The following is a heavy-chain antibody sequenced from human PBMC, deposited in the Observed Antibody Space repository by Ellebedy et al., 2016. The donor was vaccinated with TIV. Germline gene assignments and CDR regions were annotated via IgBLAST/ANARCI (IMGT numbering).Heavy chain of an antibody. D-gene: IGHD1-14*01. J-gene: IGHJ4*02. Sequence: PGGSLRLSCAASGFTFSSYDMHWVRQGSGNGLEWVSSIGAAGDTYYAGFVKGRVAISRENAKNSLYLQLNNVRVGETAVYYCARATAGFDYWGQGTLVTVSS. CDR3: ARATAGFDY. CDR1: GFTFSSYD. CDR2: IGAAGDT. V-gene: IGHV3-13*01.